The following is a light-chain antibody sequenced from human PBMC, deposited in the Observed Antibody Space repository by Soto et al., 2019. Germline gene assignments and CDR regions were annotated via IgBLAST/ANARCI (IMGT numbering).Light chain of an antibody. Sequence: QSVLTQPASVSGSPGQSITISCTGSSDDVGGYDYVSWYQHHPGKAPKLMIYEVNNRPSGVSNRFSGSKSGNTASLTISGLQAEDEADYFCSSYTRNNTRVFGGGTKVTVL. CDR2: EVN. CDR1: SDDVGGYDY. J-gene: IGLJ3*02. V-gene: IGLV2-14*01. CDR3: SSYTRNNTRV.